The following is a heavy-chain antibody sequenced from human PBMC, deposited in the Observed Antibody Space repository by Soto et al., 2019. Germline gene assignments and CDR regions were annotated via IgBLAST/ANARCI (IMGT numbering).Heavy chain of an antibody. Sequence: GALLLTWSVSGSTLSDTYMSWIRRAPGKGLQGVSYIRSSGTSMFYADSVKVRFTFSRDIAKNSVYLQMNSLRAEDTAVYYCERVRGDSSGSYYFGYWGQGTLVTVYS. CDR2: IRSSGTSM. CDR3: ERVRGDSSGSYYFGY. CDR1: GSTLSDTY. D-gene: IGHD3-22*01. J-gene: IGHJ4*02. V-gene: IGHV3-11*01.